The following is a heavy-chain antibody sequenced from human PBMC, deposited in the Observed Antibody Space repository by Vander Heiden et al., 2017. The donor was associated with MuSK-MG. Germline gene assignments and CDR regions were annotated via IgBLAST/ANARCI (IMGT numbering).Heavy chain of an antibody. CDR2: MNPNSGNT. J-gene: IGHJ4*02. V-gene: IGHV1-8*02. CDR1: GYPFTTHD. Sequence: QVQLVQSGAEVTKPGASGKVSCKSSGYPFTTHDFNWVRQATGQGLEWMGWMNPNSGNTGYAQKFQGRVTMTRNTSISTAYMELSSLRSEDTAVYYCARRGRHYDFWSGYLYYFDYWGQGTLVTVSS. CDR3: ARRGRHYDFWSGYLYYFDY. D-gene: IGHD3-3*01.